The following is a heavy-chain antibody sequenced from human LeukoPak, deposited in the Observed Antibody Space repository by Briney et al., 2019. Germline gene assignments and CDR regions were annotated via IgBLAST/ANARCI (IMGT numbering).Heavy chain of an antibody. CDR2: ISYDENNK. V-gene: IGHV3-30*03. D-gene: IGHD6-19*01. CDR3: ARDGAVAGLYYYYYYGMDV. CDR1: GFTFSSYW. J-gene: IGHJ6*02. Sequence: GGSLRLSCAASGFTFSSYWMSWVRQAPGKGLEWVAVISYDENNKYYADSVKGRFTISRDNSKNTLYLQMNSLRAEDTAVYYCARDGAVAGLYYYYYYGMDVWGQGTTVIVSS.